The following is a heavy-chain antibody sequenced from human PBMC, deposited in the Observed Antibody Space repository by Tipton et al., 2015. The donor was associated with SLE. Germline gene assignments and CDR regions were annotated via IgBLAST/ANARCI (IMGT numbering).Heavy chain of an antibody. D-gene: IGHD1-26*01. CDR1: GFTFSSYG. V-gene: IGHV3-53*01. Sequence: SLRLSCAASGFTFSSYGMSWVRQAPGKGLEWVSVIYSGGSTYYADSVKGRFTISRDNSKNTLYLQMNSLRAEDTAVYYCARGGGSYYGYYYYGMDVWGQGTTVTVSS. J-gene: IGHJ6*02. CDR3: ARGGGSYYGYYYYGMDV. CDR2: IYSGGST.